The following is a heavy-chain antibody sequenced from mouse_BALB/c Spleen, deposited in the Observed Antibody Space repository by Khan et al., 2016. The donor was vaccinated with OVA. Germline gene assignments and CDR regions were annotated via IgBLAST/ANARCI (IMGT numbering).Heavy chain of an antibody. D-gene: IGHD3-2*02. Sequence: QVQLQQSGPDLVKPGASVKMSCKASGYTFTDFLISWVKQRPGQGLEWIGEIYPGSGYTYYNEKFRGKAILTSDKSSKTAYMQLNSLTSEDSAVYFCARAGYGGFAYWGQGALVTVSA. CDR3: ARAGYGGFAY. J-gene: IGHJ3*01. V-gene: IGHV1-77*01. CDR2: IYPGSGYT. CDR1: GYTFTDFL.